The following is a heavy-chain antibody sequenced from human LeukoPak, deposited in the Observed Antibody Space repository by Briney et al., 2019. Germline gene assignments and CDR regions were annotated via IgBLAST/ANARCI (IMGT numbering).Heavy chain of an antibody. D-gene: IGHD3-22*01. CDR2: ISGNDDNK. CDR1: GFTFNSYA. CDR3: AKSSAYYYDSSGYYYLDN. Sequence: GGSLRLSCAASGFTFNSYALSWVRQAPGKGLEWVSAISGNDDNKYYADSVKGRFTISRDISKNTLYLQMNSLRVEDTAVYYCAKSSAYYYDSSGYYYLDNWGQGTLVTVSS. J-gene: IGHJ4*02. V-gene: IGHV3-23*01.